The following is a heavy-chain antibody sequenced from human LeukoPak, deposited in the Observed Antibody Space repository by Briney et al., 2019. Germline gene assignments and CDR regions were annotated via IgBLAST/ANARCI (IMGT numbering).Heavy chain of an antibody. CDR1: GFPFSSYG. CDR2: ISSSSRYI. Sequence: GMSLRLSCAASGFPFSSYGMHWVRQAPGKGLEWVSSISSSSRYIYYADSVKGRFSISRDNAKNSLYLQMNSLRAEDTAVYYCARDSDYGGYVLDCWGQGTLVTVSS. CDR3: ARDSDYGGYVLDC. V-gene: IGHV3-21*06. D-gene: IGHD4-23*01. J-gene: IGHJ4*02.